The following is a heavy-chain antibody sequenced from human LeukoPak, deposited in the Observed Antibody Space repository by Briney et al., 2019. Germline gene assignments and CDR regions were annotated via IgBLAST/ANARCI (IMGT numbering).Heavy chain of an antibody. J-gene: IGHJ3*02. Sequence: ASVKVSCKASGYTFTSYYMHWVRQAPGQGLEWMGIINPSGGSTSYAQKFQGRVTMARDTSTSTVYMELSSLRSEDTAVYYCARLFSQDDAFDIWGQGTMVTVSS. V-gene: IGHV1-46*03. CDR2: INPSGGST. CDR1: GYTFTSYY. CDR3: ARLFSQDDAFDI.